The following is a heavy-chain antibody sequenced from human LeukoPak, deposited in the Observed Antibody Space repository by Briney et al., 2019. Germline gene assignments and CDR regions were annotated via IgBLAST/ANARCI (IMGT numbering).Heavy chain of an antibody. V-gene: IGHV3-7*01. CDR1: GFSFSTHW. D-gene: IGHD3-9*01. CDR3: ATSVTGNLYYFDY. J-gene: IGHJ4*02. CDR2: MKQDGSER. Sequence: GGSLRLSCAASGFSFSTHWMSWVRQAPGKGLEWVANMKQDGSERYYVDSVKGRFTISRDNAKNSLYLQMNSLRAEDTAVYYCATSVTGNLYYFDYWGQETLVTVSS.